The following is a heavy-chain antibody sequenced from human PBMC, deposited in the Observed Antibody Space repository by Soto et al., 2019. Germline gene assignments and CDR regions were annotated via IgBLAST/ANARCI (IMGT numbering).Heavy chain of an antibody. V-gene: IGHV3-9*02. CDR2: LSWARSTV. J-gene: IGHJ4*02. CDR3: AVSSPDIVVLPASIYFAS. D-gene: IGHD2-2*01. CDR1: GSSSDPFT. Sequence: HPGGSLRLSCVASGSSSDPFTMHWVRELPGKGLEWVAGLSWARSTVAYADSVQGRLTMSRDHAKNPVDLLMDSLRTDDTALYFCAVSSPDIVVLPASIYFASWGPGTQVTVSS.